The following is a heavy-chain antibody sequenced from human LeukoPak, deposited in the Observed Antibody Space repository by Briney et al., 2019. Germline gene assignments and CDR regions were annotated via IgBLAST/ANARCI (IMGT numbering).Heavy chain of an antibody. Sequence: PSETLSLTCTVSGGSISSYYWSWIRQPPGKGLEWTGYIYYSGSTNYNPSLKSRVTISVDTSKNQFSLKLSSVTAADTAVYYCARLGMVRGVPSWFDPWGQGTLVTVSS. D-gene: IGHD3-10*01. J-gene: IGHJ5*02. CDR2: IYYSGST. CDR1: GGSISSYY. V-gene: IGHV4-59*01. CDR3: ARLGMVRGVPSWFDP.